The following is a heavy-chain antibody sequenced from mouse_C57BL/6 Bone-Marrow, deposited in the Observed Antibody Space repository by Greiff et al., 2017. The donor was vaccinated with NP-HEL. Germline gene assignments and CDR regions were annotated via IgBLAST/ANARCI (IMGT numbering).Heavy chain of an antibody. CDR1: GFTFSSYG. CDR3: ARGGDGGSGDSYAMDY. Sequence: EVMLVESGGDLVKPGGSLKLSCAASGFTFSSYGMSWVRQTPDKRLEWVATISSGGSYTYYPASVKGRFSISRDNAKNTLYLQMSSLKSEDTAMYDCARGGDGGSGDSYAMDYWGQGTSVTVSA. J-gene: IGHJ4*01. CDR2: ISSGGSYT. V-gene: IGHV5-6*02. D-gene: IGHD1-1*02.